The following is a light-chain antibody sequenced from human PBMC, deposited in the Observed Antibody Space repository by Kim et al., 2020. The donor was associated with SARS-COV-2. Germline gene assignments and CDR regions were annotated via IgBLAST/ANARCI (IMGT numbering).Light chain of an antibody. CDR1: ALPKQY. CDR2: KDS. Sequence: SYELTQPPSVSVSPGQTARITCSGDALPKQYVYWYQQKTGQAPVLVMCKDSERPSGIPERFSGSSSGTTVTLTISGVQAEDEADYYCESTDSSGSYRVFGGGTQLTVL. CDR3: ESTDSSGSYRV. V-gene: IGLV3-25*03. J-gene: IGLJ3*02.